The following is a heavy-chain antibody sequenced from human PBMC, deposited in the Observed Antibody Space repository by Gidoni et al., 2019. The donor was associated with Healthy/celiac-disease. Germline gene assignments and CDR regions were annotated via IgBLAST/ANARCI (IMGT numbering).Heavy chain of an antibody. V-gene: IGHV3-11*01. CDR3: ARERERESWDYYDSSGYGY. D-gene: IGHD3-22*01. CDR2: ISSRGSTI. CDR1: GFPFSDYY. J-gene: IGHJ4*02. Sequence: QVQLVESGGGLVKPGGSLSLSCAASGFPFSDYYISWIRQAPGKGLEWVSYISSRGSTIYYADSVKGRFTISRDNAKNSLYLQMNSLRAEDTAVYYCARERERESWDYYDSSGYGYWGQGTLVTVSS.